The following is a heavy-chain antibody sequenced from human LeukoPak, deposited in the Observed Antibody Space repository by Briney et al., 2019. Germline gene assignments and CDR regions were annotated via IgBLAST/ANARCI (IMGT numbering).Heavy chain of an antibody. CDR3: ARKVGGYAFDI. Sequence: ASVKVSCKASGYTFTSYDINWVRQATGQGLEWMGWMNPNSGNTGYAQKFQGRVTITADKSTSTAYMELSSLRSEDTAVYYCARKVGGYAFDIWGQGTMVTVSS. D-gene: IGHD1-26*01. CDR1: GYTFTSYD. J-gene: IGHJ3*02. V-gene: IGHV1-8*03. CDR2: MNPNSGNT.